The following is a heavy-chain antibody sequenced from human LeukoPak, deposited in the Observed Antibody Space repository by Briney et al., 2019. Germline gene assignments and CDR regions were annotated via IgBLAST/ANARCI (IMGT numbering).Heavy chain of an antibody. D-gene: IGHD3-9*01. CDR1: DGSFSGYY. Sequence: SETLSLTCGVYDGSFSGYYWSWIRQPPGKGLEWIGDINHIGNTNYNPSLKSRVTISVDRSKNQFSLKLSSVTAADTAVYYCARASVLRYFDWSCWFDPWGQGTLVTVSS. J-gene: IGHJ5*02. CDR2: INHIGNT. CDR3: ARASVLRYFDWSCWFDP. V-gene: IGHV4-34*01.